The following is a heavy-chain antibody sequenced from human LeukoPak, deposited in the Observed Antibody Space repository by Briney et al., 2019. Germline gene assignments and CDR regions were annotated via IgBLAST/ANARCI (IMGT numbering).Heavy chain of an antibody. Sequence: ASVKVSCKASGYTFTGYYMHWVRQAPGQGLEWMGWINPNSGGTNYAQRFQGRVTMTRDTSISTAYMELSRLRSDDTALYYCARERMFHYDSSGYFDYWGQGTLVTVSS. CDR2: INPNSGGT. V-gene: IGHV1-2*02. D-gene: IGHD3-22*01. CDR1: GYTFTGYY. J-gene: IGHJ4*02. CDR3: ARERMFHYDSSGYFDY.